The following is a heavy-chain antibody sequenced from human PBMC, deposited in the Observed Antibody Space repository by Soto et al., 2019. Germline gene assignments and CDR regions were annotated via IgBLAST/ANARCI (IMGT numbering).Heavy chain of an antibody. D-gene: IGHD6-13*01. CDR2: VFYSGST. Sequence: QVQLQESGPGLVKPSETLSLTCTVSGGSISSYYWSWIRQPPGKGLEWIGYVFYSGSTNYNPSLKSRVTISVDTSKNQFSLNMNSVTAADTAVYYCARRYSSSFDYWGQGTLVTVSS. J-gene: IGHJ4*02. CDR1: GGSISSYY. CDR3: ARRYSSSFDY. V-gene: IGHV4-59*08.